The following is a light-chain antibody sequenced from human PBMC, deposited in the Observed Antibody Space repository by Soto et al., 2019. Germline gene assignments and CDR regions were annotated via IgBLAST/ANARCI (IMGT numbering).Light chain of an antibody. Sequence: IVMTQSPATLSVSPGERATLSCRASQSVSSSLAWYQQKPGQAPRLLFYGASTRATGIPARFSGSGSGTEFTLTISSLQSEDFAVYYCQQYNNWPPLTFGGGTKVEIK. CDR2: GAS. CDR1: QSVSSS. CDR3: QQYNNWPPLT. J-gene: IGKJ4*01. V-gene: IGKV3-15*01.